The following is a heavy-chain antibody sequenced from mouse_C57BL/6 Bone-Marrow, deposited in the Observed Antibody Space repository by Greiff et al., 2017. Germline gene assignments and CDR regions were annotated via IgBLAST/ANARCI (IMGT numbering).Heavy chain of an antibody. J-gene: IGHJ3*01. CDR2: ISYDGSN. V-gene: IGHV3-6*01. D-gene: IGHD3-3*01. Sequence: EVKLVESGPGLVKPSQSLSLTCSVTGYSITSGYYWNWIRQFPGNKLELMGYISYDGSNNYNPSLKNRISITRDTSKNQFFLKLNSVTTEDTATYYCAREGQAAYWGQGTLVTVSA. CDR1: GYSITSGYY. CDR3: AREGQAAY.